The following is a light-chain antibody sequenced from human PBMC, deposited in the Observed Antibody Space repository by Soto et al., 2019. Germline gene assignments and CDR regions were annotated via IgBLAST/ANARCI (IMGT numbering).Light chain of an antibody. J-gene: IGKJ3*01. CDR3: QQYGSSPRT. CDR1: PSVSSSY. CDR2: GAS. Sequence: EIVLTQSPGTLSLSPRERATLSCRASPSVSSSYLAWYQQKPGQAPRLLIYGASSRPTGIPDRFSGSGSGTDFTLTISRLEPEDFAVYYCQQYGSSPRTFGPGTKVDIK. V-gene: IGKV3-20*01.